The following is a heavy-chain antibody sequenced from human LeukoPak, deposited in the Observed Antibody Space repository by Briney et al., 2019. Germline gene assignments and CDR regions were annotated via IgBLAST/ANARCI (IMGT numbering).Heavy chain of an antibody. V-gene: IGHV3-30*04. CDR1: GFTFSSYA. CDR2: ISYDGSNK. Sequence: GGSLRLSCAASGFTFSSYAMHWVRQAPGKGLEGVAVISYDGSNKYYADSVKGRFTISRDNSKNTLYLQMNSLRAEDTAVYYCARDRLYCSSTSCYGVYYFDYWGQGTLVTVSS. CDR3: ARDRLYCSSTSCYGVYYFDY. D-gene: IGHD2-2*01. J-gene: IGHJ4*02.